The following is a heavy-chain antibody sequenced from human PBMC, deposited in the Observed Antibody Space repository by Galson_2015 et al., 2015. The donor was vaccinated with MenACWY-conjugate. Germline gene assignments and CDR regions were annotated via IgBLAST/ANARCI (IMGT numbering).Heavy chain of an antibody. Sequence: SLRLSCAASGFTFDDYAMHWVRQAPGQGLEWVSLITWDGGSTYYADSVKGRFTISRHNSKNSLYLQMNSLRAEDTALYYCVKDKGGSGWSSPFDNWGQGTLVTVSS. CDR2: ITWDGGST. CDR1: GFTFDDYA. D-gene: IGHD6-19*01. CDR3: VKDKGGSGWSSPFDN. V-gene: IGHV3-43D*03. J-gene: IGHJ4*02.